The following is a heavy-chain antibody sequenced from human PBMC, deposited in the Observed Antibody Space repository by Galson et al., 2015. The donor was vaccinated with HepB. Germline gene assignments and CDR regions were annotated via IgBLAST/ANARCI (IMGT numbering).Heavy chain of an antibody. CDR2: INPSGGST. J-gene: IGHJ3*02. CDR1: GYTFTSYY. Sequence: SVKVSCKASGYTFTSYYMHWVRQAPGQGLEWMGIINPSGGSTSYAQKFQGRVTMTRDTSTSTVYMELSSLRSEDTAVYYCARPLIAVAGSDAFDIWGQGTMVTVSS. CDR3: ARPLIAVAGSDAFDI. V-gene: IGHV1-46*01. D-gene: IGHD6-19*01.